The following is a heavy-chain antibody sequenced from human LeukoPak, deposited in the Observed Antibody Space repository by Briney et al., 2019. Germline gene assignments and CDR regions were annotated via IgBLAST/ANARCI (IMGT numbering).Heavy chain of an antibody. V-gene: IGHV3-33*01. CDR1: GFTFSNYG. J-gene: IGHJ4*02. CDR3: ARMSGSRLPGY. Sequence: GGSLRLSCAASGFTFSNYGMHWVRQAPGKGLEWVAVIWYDGSNKYYADSVKGRFTISRDNSESTLYLQMNSLRAEDTAVYYCARMSGSRLPGYWGQGTLVTVSS. CDR2: IWYDGSNK. D-gene: IGHD3-3*01.